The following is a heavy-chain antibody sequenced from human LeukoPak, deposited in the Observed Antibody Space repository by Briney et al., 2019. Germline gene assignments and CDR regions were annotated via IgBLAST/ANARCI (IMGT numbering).Heavy chain of an antibody. Sequence: SETLSLTCTVSGGSISSYYWSWIRQPPGKGLEWIGYIYYSGSTNYNPSLKRRVTISVDTSKNQFSLKLSSVTAADTAVYYCARDLYDSSGYFAYWGQGTLVTVSS. D-gene: IGHD3-22*01. CDR2: IYYSGST. J-gene: IGHJ4*02. CDR1: GGSISSYY. V-gene: IGHV4-59*01. CDR3: ARDLYDSSGYFAY.